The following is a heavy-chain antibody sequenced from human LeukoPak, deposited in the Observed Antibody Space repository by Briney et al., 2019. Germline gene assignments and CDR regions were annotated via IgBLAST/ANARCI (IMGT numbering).Heavy chain of an antibody. V-gene: IGHV4-39*07. Sequence: SETLSLTCTVSGSSISSSSYYWGWIRQPPGKGLEWIGSIYYSGSTYYNLSLKSRVTISVDTSKNQFSLKLSSVTAADTAVYYCARAGYYDFWSGYYTGYYYMDVWGKGTTVTVSS. J-gene: IGHJ6*03. D-gene: IGHD3-3*01. CDR1: GSSISSSSYY. CDR2: IYYSGST. CDR3: ARAGYYDFWSGYYTGYYYMDV.